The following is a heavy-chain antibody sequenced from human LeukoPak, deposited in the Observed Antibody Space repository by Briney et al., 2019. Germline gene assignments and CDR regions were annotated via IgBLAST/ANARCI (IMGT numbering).Heavy chain of an antibody. J-gene: IGHJ3*02. V-gene: IGHV3-15*01. D-gene: IGHD3-3*01. CDR2: IKSKTDSGTT. Sequence: GGSLRLSCAASGFTFSNAWMSWVPQAPGKGLEWVGRIKSKTDSGTTDYAAPVKGRFTISRDGSKNTLYLQMNSLKTEDTAGYYCTSQTYYDFWSGYRDDAFDIWGQGTMVTVSS. CDR1: GFTFSNAW. CDR3: TSQTYYDFWSGYRDDAFDI.